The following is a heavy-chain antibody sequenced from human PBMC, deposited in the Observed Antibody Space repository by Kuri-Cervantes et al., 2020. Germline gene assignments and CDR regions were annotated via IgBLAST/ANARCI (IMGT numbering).Heavy chain of an antibody. Sequence: ASVKVSCKASGYTFTSYDINWVRQATGQGLEWMGWMNPNSGNTGYAQKFQGRVTMTRNTSISTAYMELSSLRSEDTAVYYCARGYYGSGRNQKDKFDPWGQGTLVTVSS. CDR3: ARGYYGSGRNQKDKFDP. J-gene: IGHJ5*02. CDR1: GYTFTSYD. V-gene: IGHV1-8*01. CDR2: MNPNSGNT. D-gene: IGHD3-10*01.